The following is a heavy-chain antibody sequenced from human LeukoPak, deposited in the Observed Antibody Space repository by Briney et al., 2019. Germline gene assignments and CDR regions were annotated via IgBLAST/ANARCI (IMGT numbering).Heavy chain of an antibody. CDR3: ARGVVGGYYYPFDY. V-gene: IGHV3-30*04. CDR1: GFTFSSYA. CDR2: ISYDGSNK. D-gene: IGHD3-22*01. J-gene: IGHJ4*02. Sequence: GGSLRLSCAAPGFTFSSYAMHWVRQAPGKGLEWVAVISYDGSNKYYADSVKGRFTISRDNSKNTLYLQMNSLRAEDTAVYYCARGVVGGYYYPFDYWGQGTLVTVSS.